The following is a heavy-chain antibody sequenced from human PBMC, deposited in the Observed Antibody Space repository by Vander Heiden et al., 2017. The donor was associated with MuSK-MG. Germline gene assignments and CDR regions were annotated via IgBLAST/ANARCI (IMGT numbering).Heavy chain of an antibody. Sequence: QVPRVQSGAEGKKPGSAVKVTCKASGGTFRSYAISCVRHGAGQGYGWSGGIIPIFGTANYAQKFQGRVTITADEYTSTAYMELSILRSEDTAVYYCARVDVVEYQLLPMDVWGKGTTVTVSS. CDR3: ARVDVVEYQLLPMDV. CDR2: IIPIFGTA. J-gene: IGHJ6*04. V-gene: IGHV1-69*01. D-gene: IGHD2-2*01. CDR1: GGTFRSYA.